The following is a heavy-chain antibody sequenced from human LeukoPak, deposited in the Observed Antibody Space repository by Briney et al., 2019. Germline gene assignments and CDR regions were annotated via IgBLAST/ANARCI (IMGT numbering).Heavy chain of an antibody. D-gene: IGHD2-15*01. CDR3: ARHCCSGPAKRVFDI. CDR1: GGSIISSDYH. V-gene: IGHV4-39*01. J-gene: IGHJ3*02. Sequence: PSETLSLTCTVSGGSIISSDYHWGWLRQPPGKGLEWIGTISYSGNTDYNPSLRSRVTISVDTSNNQFSLRLGSVTAADTAVYHCARHCCSGPAKRVFDIWGQGQWSPSLQ. CDR2: ISYSGNT.